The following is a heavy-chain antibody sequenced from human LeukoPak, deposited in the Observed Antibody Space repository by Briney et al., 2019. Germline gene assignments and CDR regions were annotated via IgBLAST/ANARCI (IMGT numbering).Heavy chain of an antibody. J-gene: IGHJ4*02. CDR2: IYPGDSDT. CDR1: GYSFTNYW. V-gene: IGHV5-51*01. D-gene: IGHD6-19*01. Sequence: GESLQISCRGSGYSFTNYWIGWVRQIPGKGLEWMGIIYPGDSDTRYSPSFQGQVTISADKSISTAYLQWSSLKASDTAMYYCARTGSSGSSPFDYWGQGTLVTVSS. CDR3: ARTGSSGSSPFDY.